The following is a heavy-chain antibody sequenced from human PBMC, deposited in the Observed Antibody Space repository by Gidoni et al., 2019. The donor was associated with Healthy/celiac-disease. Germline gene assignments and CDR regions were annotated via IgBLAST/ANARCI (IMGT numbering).Heavy chain of an antibody. CDR3: AHYTYYYDSSGYLYNWFDP. Sequence: QITLKESGPTLVKPTQTLTLTCTFSGFSLSTSGVGVGWIRQPPGKALEWLALIYWGDDKRYSPSLKSRLTITKDTSKNQVVLTMTNMDPVDTATYYCAHYTYYYDSSGYLYNWFDPWGQGTLVTVSS. V-gene: IGHV2-5*02. J-gene: IGHJ5*02. D-gene: IGHD3-22*01. CDR1: GFSLSTSGVG. CDR2: IYWGDDK.